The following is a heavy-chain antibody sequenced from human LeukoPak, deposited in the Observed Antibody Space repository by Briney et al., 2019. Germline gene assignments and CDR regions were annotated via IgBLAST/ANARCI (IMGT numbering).Heavy chain of an antibody. CDR2: ISSSSSYI. V-gene: IGHV3-21*01. D-gene: IGHD1-14*01. Sequence: PGGSPRLSCTASGFTFSSYSMNWVRQAPGKGLEWVSSISSSSSYIYYADSVKGRFTISRDNAKNSLYLQMNSLRAEDTAVYYCARFRRYYYYGMDVWGQGTTVTVSS. CDR3: ARFRRYYYYGMDV. CDR1: GFTFSSYS. J-gene: IGHJ6*02.